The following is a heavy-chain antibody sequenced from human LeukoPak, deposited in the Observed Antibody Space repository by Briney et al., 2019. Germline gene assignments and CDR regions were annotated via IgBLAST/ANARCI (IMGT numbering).Heavy chain of an antibody. J-gene: IGHJ6*03. CDR3: ARVLGWFGELYYYYYMDV. Sequence: ASVKVSCKASGYTFTSYGISWVRQAPGQGLEWMGWISAYNGNTNYAQKLQGRVTMTTDTSTSTAYMELSSLRSEDTAVYYCARVLGWFGELYYYYYMDVWGKGTTVTISS. CDR1: GYTFTSYG. D-gene: IGHD3-10*01. V-gene: IGHV1-18*01. CDR2: ISAYNGNT.